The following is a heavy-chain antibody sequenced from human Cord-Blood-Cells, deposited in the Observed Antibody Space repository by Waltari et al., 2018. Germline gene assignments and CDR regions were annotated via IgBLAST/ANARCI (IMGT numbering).Heavy chain of an antibody. V-gene: IGHV4-31*03. CDR1: GGSISSGGYY. J-gene: IGHJ4*02. D-gene: IGHD3-22*01. CDR2: IYYSRST. CDR3: ARLYYYDSSGYYFDY. Sequence: QVQLQESGPGLVKPSQTLSLTCTVSGGSISSGGYYWSWISPHPGKGLEWIGYIYYSRSTYYYPSLKSRVTISVDTSKNQFSLKLSSVTAADTAVYYCARLYYYDSSGYYFDYWGQGTLVTVSS.